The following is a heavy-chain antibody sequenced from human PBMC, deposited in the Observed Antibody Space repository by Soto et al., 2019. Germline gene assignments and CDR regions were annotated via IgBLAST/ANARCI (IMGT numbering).Heavy chain of an antibody. V-gene: IGHV4-59*08. CDR2: IYYSGST. Sequence: PSETLSLACTVSGCSISSYYWSWIRQPPGKGLEWIGYIYYSGSTNYNPSLKSRVTISVDTSKNQFSLKLSSVTAADTAVYYCARHNYYGSGSYYDFDYWGQGTLVTVSS. D-gene: IGHD3-10*01. CDR3: ARHNYYGSGSYYDFDY. CDR1: GCSISSYY. J-gene: IGHJ4*02.